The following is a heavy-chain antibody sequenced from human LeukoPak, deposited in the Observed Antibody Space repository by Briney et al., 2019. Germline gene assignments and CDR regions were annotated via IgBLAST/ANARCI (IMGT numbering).Heavy chain of an antibody. J-gene: IGHJ3*02. Sequence: HAGGSLRLSCAGSGFTLSSNWMHWVRQGPGKGLVWVSRIYSDGSRTNYADSVKGRSTISGDNAKKTLYLQMNSLRAEDTAVYYCARGRRGGAFDIGGQGTMVTVSS. V-gene: IGHV3-74*01. D-gene: IGHD2-15*01. CDR1: GFTLSSNW. CDR2: IYSDGSRT. CDR3: ARGRRGGAFDI.